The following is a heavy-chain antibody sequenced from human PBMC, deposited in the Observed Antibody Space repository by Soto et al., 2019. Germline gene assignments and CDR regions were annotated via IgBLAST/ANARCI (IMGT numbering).Heavy chain of an antibody. CDR3: ARGADNSYNWFDP. V-gene: IGHV4-31*03. Sequence: SETLSLTCTVSGGSISSGGYYWNWIRQHPGKGLEWFGYVYYSGGTYYTPSLRSGVTMSAATSKNQFSLKLSSVTAADTALYYCARGADNSYNWFDPWGRGTLVTASS. D-gene: IGHD3-9*01. J-gene: IGHJ5*02. CDR1: GGSISSGGYY. CDR2: VYYSGGT.